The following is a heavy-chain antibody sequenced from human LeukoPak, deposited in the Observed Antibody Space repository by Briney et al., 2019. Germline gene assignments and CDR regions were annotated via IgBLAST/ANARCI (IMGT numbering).Heavy chain of an antibody. D-gene: IGHD2-2*01. CDR1: GGSISSYY. J-gene: IGHJ6*03. Sequence: SETLSLTCTVYGGSISSYYWSWIRQPAGKGLEWIGRIYTSGSTNYNPSLKSRVTMSVDMSKNQFSLKLSSVTAADTAVYYCARCNIVVVPAAIQGPNYYYYMDVWGKGTTVTVSS. V-gene: IGHV4-4*07. CDR3: ARCNIVVVPAAIQGPNYYYYMDV. CDR2: IYTSGST.